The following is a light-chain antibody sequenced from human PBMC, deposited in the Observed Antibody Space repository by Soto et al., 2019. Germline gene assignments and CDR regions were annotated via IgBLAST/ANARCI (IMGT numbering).Light chain of an antibody. CDR3: QTWDSAIRV. CDR1: SGPSSYT. Sequence: QPVLAQSPSASASLGASVKLTCTLTSGPSSYTIAWHQQQPGRGPRYLMKINSDGSHMKGDGIPARFSGSSSESERHLTISNVQSEDEADYYCQTWDSAIRVFGGGTKVTVL. J-gene: IGLJ2*01. V-gene: IGLV4-69*01. CDR2: INSDGSH.